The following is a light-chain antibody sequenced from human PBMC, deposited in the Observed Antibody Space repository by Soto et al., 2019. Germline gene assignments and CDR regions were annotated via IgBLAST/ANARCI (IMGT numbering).Light chain of an antibody. J-gene: IGKJ4*01. CDR3: QQFSSYPLT. V-gene: IGKV3-20*01. CDR1: QSVSSSY. CDR2: GAS. Sequence: EIVLTHSPCTLSLSPGERATLSCRASQSVSSSYLAWYQQKPGQAPRLLIYGASSRATGIPDRFSGSGSGTDFTLTISRLEPEDFAVYYCQQFSSYPLTFGGGTKVDIK.